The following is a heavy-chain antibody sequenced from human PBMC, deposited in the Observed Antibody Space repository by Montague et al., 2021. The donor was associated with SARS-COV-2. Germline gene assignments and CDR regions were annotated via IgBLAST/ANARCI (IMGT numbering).Heavy chain of an antibody. J-gene: IGHJ5*02. CDR1: IGSISSGSYY. D-gene: IGHD6-25*01. CDR3: ARDGYSSGWNGLHWFDP. Sequence: TLSLTCTVSIGSISSGSYYWSWIRRPAGKGLEWIGRIYTSGSTNYNPSLKSRVTISVDTSKNQFSLKLSSVTAADTAVYYCARDGYSSGWNGLHWFDPWGQGTRVTVSS. CDR2: IYTSGST. V-gene: IGHV4-61*02.